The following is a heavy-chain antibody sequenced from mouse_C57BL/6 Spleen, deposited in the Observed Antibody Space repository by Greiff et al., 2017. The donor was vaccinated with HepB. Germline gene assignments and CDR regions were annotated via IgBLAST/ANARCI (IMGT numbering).Heavy chain of an antibody. J-gene: IGHJ2*01. Sequence: QVQLQQSGPELVKPGASVKISCKASGYAFSSSWMNWVKQRPGKGLEWIGRIYPGDGDTNYNGKFKGKATLTADKSSSTAYMQLSSLTSEDSAVYFCARRGYYGTRDYFDYWGQGTTLTVSS. D-gene: IGHD1-1*01. CDR2: IYPGDGDT. CDR3: ARRGYYGTRDYFDY. V-gene: IGHV1-82*01. CDR1: GYAFSSSW.